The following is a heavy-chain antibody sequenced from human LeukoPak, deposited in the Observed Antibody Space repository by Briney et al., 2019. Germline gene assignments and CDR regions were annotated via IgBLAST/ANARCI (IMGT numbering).Heavy chain of an antibody. CDR1: GFTFSPYA. D-gene: IGHD3-16*01. CDR3: AKGGGAAHYYMDV. CDR2: IISGSGGST. V-gene: IGHV3-23*01. J-gene: IGHJ6*03. Sequence: PGGSLRLSCAASGFTFSPYAITWVRQAPGKGLEWVSAIISGSGGSTYYADSVRGRFTISRDNSKNTLYLQMNSLRAEDTAVYYCAKGGGAAHYYMDVWGKGTTVTVSS.